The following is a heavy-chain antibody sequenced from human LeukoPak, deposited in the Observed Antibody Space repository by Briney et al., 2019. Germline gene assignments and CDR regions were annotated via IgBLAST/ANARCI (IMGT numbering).Heavy chain of an antibody. CDR1: GGSISSYY. CDR3: ARVKGITVVRGVIIKTYYFDY. D-gene: IGHD3-10*01. J-gene: IGHJ4*02. CDR2: IYYSGST. Sequence: SETLSLTCTVSGGSISSYYWSWIRQPPGKGLEWIGYIYYSGSTNYNPSLKSRVTISVDTSKNQFSQKLSSVTAADTAVYYCARVKGITVVRGVIIKTYYFDYWGQGTLVTVSS. V-gene: IGHV4-59*01.